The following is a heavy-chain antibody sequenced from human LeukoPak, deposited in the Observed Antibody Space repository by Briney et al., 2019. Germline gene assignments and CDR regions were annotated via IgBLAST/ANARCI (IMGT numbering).Heavy chain of an antibody. CDR3: STDPTRISMIRGVVITDY. CDR1: GFTFSNAW. J-gene: IGHJ4*02. V-gene: IGHV3-15*01. CDR2: IKSKTDGGTT. D-gene: IGHD3-10*01. Sequence: GGSLRLSCAASGFTFSNAWMSWVRQAPGKGLEWVGRIKSKTDGGTTDYAAPVKGRFTISRDDSKNTLYLQMNRLKTEDTAVYYCSTDPTRISMIRGVVITDYWGQGTLVTVSS.